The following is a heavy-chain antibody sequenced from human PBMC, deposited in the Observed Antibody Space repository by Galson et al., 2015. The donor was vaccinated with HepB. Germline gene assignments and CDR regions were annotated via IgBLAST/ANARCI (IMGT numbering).Heavy chain of an antibody. CDR3: ARENPTTVTLDY. V-gene: IGHV3-21*01. D-gene: IGHD4-17*01. Sequence: SLRLSCAASGFTFSSYSMNWVRQAPGKGLEWVSSISSSSSYIYYADSVKGRFTISRDNAKNSRYLQMNSLRAEDTAVYYCARENPTTVTLDYWGQGTLVTVSS. J-gene: IGHJ4*02. CDR2: ISSSSSYI. CDR1: GFTFSSYS.